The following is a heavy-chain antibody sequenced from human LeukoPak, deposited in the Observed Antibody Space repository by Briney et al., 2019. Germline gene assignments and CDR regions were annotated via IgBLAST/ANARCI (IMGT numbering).Heavy chain of an antibody. CDR1: GGSFSGYY. V-gene: IGHV4-34*01. CDR3: ASLPDYYDSSGLIRRGFDP. J-gene: IGHJ5*02. Sequence: SETLSLTCAVYGGSFSGYYWSWIRQPPGKGLEWIGEINHSGSTNYNPSLKSRVTISVDTSKNQFSLKLSSVTAADTAVYYCASLPDYYDSSGLIRRGFDPWGQETLVTVPS. CDR2: INHSGST. D-gene: IGHD3-22*01.